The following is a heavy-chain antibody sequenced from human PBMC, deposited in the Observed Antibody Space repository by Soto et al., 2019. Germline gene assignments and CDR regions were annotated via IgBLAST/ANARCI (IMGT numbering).Heavy chain of an antibody. CDR3: ARTPATVTTREPYGMDV. D-gene: IGHD4-17*01. CDR2: IYYSGST. CDR1: GGSISSYY. V-gene: IGHV4-59*01. J-gene: IGHJ6*02. Sequence: KPSETLSLTCSVSGGSISSYYWSWIRQPPGKGLEWIGYIYYSGSTNYNPSLKSRVTISVDTSKNQFSLKLSSVTAADTAVYYCARTPATVTTREPYGMDVWGQGTTVTVSS.